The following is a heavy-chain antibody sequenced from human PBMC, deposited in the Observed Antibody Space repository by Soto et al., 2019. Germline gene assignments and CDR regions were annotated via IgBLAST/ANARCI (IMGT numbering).Heavy chain of an antibody. CDR2: TYYRSMWYN. D-gene: IGHD1-7*01. V-gene: IGHV6-1*01. J-gene: IGHJ6*03. Sequence: SHTLSLPCGTSGNSVSSNSAALNCIKKSPSRDLYWPVRTYYRSMWYNDYAVSVKSRITVNPDTSKNQFSLHLNSVTPEDTAVYYCAGTTSLQWYYMDVWDKGTTVTVSS. CDR1: GNSVSSNSAA. CDR3: AGTTSLQWYYMDV.